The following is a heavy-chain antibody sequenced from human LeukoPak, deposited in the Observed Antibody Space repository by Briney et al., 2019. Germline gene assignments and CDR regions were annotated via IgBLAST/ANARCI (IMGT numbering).Heavy chain of an antibody. D-gene: IGHD3-16*02. Sequence: PSETLSLTCTVSGYSISSGYYWGWIRQPPGKGLEWIGSIYHSGSTYCNPSLKSRVTISVDTSKNQFSLKLSSVTAADTAVYYCAREATDYDYVWGSYRYWYFDLWGRGTLVTVSS. CDR3: AREATDYDYVWGSYRYWYFDL. CDR1: GYSISSGYY. V-gene: IGHV4-38-2*02. J-gene: IGHJ2*01. CDR2: IYHSGST.